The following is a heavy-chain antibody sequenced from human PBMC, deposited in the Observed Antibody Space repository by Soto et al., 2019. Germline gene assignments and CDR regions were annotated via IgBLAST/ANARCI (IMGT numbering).Heavy chain of an antibody. CDR1: GGSINSGGYS. J-gene: IGHJ4*02. CDR3: ARRYGDCFDY. Sequence: PSETLSLTCAVSGGSINSGGYSWSWIRQPPGKGLEWIGYIYHSGSTYYNPSLKSRVTISVDRSKNQFSLKLSSVTAADTAVYYCARRYGDCFDYWGQGTLVTVSS. V-gene: IGHV4-30-2*01. CDR2: IYHSGST. D-gene: IGHD4-17*01.